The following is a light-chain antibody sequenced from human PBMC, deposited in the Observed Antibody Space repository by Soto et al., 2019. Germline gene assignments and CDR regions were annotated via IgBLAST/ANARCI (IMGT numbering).Light chain of an antibody. CDR1: QGISNS. CDR2: AAS. CDR3: QTYNSARVT. V-gene: IGKV1-27*01. Sequence: DIQMTQSPSSLSASVGDGVTITCRASQGISNSLAWYQQNAGKSPKLLIYAASNLQSGVPSRFSGSGSGTDFSLTISSLQPEDVATYYCQTYNSARVTFGGGTKVEIK. J-gene: IGKJ4*01.